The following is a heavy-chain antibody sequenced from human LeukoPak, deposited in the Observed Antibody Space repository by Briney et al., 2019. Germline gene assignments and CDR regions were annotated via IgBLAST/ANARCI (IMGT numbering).Heavy chain of an antibody. Sequence: GGSLRLSCAASGFTFSSYAMSWVRQAPGKGLEWVSAISGSGGSTYYADSVKGRFTISRDNSKNTLYLQMNSLRAEDTAVYYCARDDSSGYYSLTFDYWGQGTLVTVSS. CDR3: ARDDSSGYYSLTFDY. D-gene: IGHD3-22*01. CDR2: ISGSGGST. V-gene: IGHV3-23*01. J-gene: IGHJ4*02. CDR1: GFTFSSYA.